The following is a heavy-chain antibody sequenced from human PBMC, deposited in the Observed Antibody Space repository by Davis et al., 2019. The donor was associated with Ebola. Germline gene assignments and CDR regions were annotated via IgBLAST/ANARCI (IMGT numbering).Heavy chain of an antibody. CDR1: GFTFSNAW. CDR3: TTTVGADYYYYGMDV. Sequence: PGGSLRLSCAASGFTFSNAWMSWVRQAPGKGLEWVGRIKSKTDGGTTDYAAPVKGRFTISRDDSKNTLYLQMNSLKTEDTAVYYCTTTVGADYYYYGMDVWGQGTTVTVSS. D-gene: IGHD1-26*01. J-gene: IGHJ6*02. CDR2: IKSKTDGGTT. V-gene: IGHV3-15*01.